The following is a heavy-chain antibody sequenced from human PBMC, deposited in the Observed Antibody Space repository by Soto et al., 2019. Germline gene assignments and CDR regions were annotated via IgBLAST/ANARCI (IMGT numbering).Heavy chain of an antibody. CDR2: ISGSSGYT. CDR3: ARDRRGYGPPDV. D-gene: IGHD1-1*01. J-gene: IGHJ6*02. Sequence: GGSLRLSCAASGFSFSDSYMSWVRQAPGKGLEWVAYISGSSGYTGYADSVKGRFTISRDNAKNSLYLQMNSPRVEDTAVYYCARDRRGYGPPDVWGQGTTVTVSS. CDR1: GFSFSDSY. V-gene: IGHV3-11*06.